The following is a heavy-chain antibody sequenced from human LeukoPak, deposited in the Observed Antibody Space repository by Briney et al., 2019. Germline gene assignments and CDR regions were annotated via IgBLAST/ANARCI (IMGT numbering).Heavy chain of an antibody. J-gene: IGHJ4*02. CDR1: GGSFSGYY. D-gene: IGHD4-17*01. CDR2: INHSGST. Sequence: SETLSLTCAVYGGSFSGYYWSWIRHPPGKGLEGIGEINHSGSTNYNPSLKSRVTISVDTSKNQFSLKLSSVTAADTAVYYCARGTMTTVTYYFDYWGQGTLVTVSS. CDR3: ARGTMTTVTYYFDY. V-gene: IGHV4-34*01.